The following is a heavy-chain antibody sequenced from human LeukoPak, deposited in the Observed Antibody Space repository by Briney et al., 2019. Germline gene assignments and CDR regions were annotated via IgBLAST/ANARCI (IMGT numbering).Heavy chain of an antibody. CDR3: ATIGDYYGSGSPAGLA. D-gene: IGHD3-10*01. CDR2: FDPEDGET. CDR1: GYTLTELS. J-gene: IGHJ4*02. V-gene: IGHV1-24*01. Sequence: ASVKVSCKVSGYTLTELSMHWVRQAPGKGLEWMGGFDPEDGETIYVQKFQGRVTMTEDTSTDTAYMELSSLRSEDTAVYYCATIGDYYGSGSPAGLAWGQGTLVTVSS.